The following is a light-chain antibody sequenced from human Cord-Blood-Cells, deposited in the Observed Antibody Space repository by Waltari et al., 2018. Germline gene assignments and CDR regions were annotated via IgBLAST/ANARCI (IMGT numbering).Light chain of an antibody. CDR2: DVS. CDR1: SSDVGGYNY. J-gene: IGLJ3*02. CDR3: SSYTSSSTWV. V-gene: IGLV2-14*01. Sequence: QSALTQPASVSGSPGQSTTLVCTGTSSDVGGYNYVSWYQQHPGKAPKLMIYDVSNRPSGVSNRFSGSKSGNTASLTISGLQAEDEADYYCSSYTSSSTWVFGGGTKLTVL.